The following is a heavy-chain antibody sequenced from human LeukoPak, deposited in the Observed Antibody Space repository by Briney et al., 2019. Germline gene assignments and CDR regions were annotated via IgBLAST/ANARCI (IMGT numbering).Heavy chain of an antibody. V-gene: IGHV4-4*07. CDR1: GGSISSYY. CDR2: IYSSGST. Sequence: PSETLSLTCTVSGGSISSYYWSWIRQPAGKGLEWIGRIYSSGSTNYNPSLKSRVTMSVDTSKNKFSLKLSSVTAADTAVYYCASSNCGWCAFDIWGQGTMVTVST. J-gene: IGHJ3*02. CDR3: ASSNCGWCAFDI. D-gene: IGHD6-19*01.